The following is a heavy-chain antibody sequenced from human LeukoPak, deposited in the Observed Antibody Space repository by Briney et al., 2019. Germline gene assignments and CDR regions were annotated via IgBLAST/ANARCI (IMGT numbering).Heavy chain of an antibody. V-gene: IGHV5-51*03. D-gene: IGHD3-22*01. CDR1: GYSFTSYW. J-gene: IGHJ4*02. CDR3: ARAPPPNTYYYDSSGYRDY. Sequence: GESLKISCKGSGYSFTSYWIGWVRQMPGKGLEWMGIIYPGDSDTRYSPSFQGQVTISADKSISTAYMELSSLRSEDTAVYYCARAPPPNTYYYDSSGYRDYWGQGTLVTVSS. CDR2: IYPGDSDT.